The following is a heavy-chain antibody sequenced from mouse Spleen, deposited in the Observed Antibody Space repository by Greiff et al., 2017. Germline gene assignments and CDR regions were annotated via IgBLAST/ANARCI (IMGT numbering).Heavy chain of an antibody. D-gene: IGHD2-1*01. J-gene: IGHJ4*01. CDR2: IWSGGST. CDR3: ARNLLLYAMDY. CDR1: GFSLTSYG. Sequence: VQLQQSGPGLVQPSQSLSITCTVSGFSLTSYGVHWVRQSPGKGLEWLGVIWSGGSTDYNAAFISRLSISKDNSKSQVFFKMNSLQADDTAIYYCARNLLLYAMDYWGQGTSVTVSS. V-gene: IGHV2-2*01.